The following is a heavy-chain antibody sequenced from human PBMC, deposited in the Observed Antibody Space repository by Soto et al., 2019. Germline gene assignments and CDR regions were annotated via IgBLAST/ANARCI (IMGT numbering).Heavy chain of an antibody. CDR2: INPILSMS. D-gene: IGHD3-10*01. V-gene: IGHV1-69*02. CDR1: GDTFTFYS. Sequence: QVQLVQSGAEVKKPGSSLRVSCKASGDTFTFYSFNWVRQAPGLGFEWMGRINPILSMSSYAQRFQGRVTMTADKSTSTAYMELSSLRSEDTAMYYCASSYGSGYRAFDYWGQGALVTVSS. CDR3: ASSYGSGYRAFDY. J-gene: IGHJ4*02.